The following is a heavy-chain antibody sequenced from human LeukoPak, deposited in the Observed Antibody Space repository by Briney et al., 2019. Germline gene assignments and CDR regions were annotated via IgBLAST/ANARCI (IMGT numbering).Heavy chain of an antibody. D-gene: IGHD1-26*01. V-gene: IGHV3-23*01. CDR1: GFTFSSYA. CDR3: AKVQGATYYYGMDV. J-gene: IGHJ6*02. CDR2: ISGSGGST. Sequence: GGSLTLSCAASGFTFSSYAMSWVRQAPGKGLEWVSAISGSGGSTYYADSVKGRFTISRDNSKNTLYLQMNSLRAEDTAVYYCAKVQGATYYYGMDVWGQGTTVTVSS.